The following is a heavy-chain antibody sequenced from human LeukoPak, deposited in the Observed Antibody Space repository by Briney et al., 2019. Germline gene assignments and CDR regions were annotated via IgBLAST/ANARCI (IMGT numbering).Heavy chain of an antibody. Sequence: SQTLSLTCTVSGGSISSGDYYWSWIRQPPGKGLEWIGYIYYTGSTYYNPSLKSRLSISVDTSKNQFSLKLSSVTAADTAVYYCARAGYSSGWFEFDYWGQGTLVTVSS. D-gene: IGHD6-19*01. CDR1: GGSISSGDYY. CDR3: ARAGYSSGWFEFDY. V-gene: IGHV4-30-4*08. CDR2: IYYTGST. J-gene: IGHJ4*02.